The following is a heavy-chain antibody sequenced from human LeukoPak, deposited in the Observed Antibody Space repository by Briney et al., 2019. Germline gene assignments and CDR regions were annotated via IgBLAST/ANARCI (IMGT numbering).Heavy chain of an antibody. V-gene: IGHV3-48*04. Sequence: GGSLRLSCAASGFTFSSYSMNWVRQAPGKGLEWVSYISSSSTIYYADSVKGRFTISRDNAKNSLYLQMNSLRAEDTAVYYCARDNNNGGNSGVDYWGQGTLVTVSS. J-gene: IGHJ4*02. CDR2: ISSSSTI. CDR1: GFTFSSYS. D-gene: IGHD4-23*01. CDR3: ARDNNNGGNSGVDY.